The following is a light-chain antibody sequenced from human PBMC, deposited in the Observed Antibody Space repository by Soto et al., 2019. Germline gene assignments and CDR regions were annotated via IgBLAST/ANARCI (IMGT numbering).Light chain of an antibody. Sequence: DIQMTQSPSTLSASVGDTVTVTCRASQSVSGWLAWYQQKPGEAPKLLIYDASALPRGVPSRFRGIRCERKCSLSLSFLMASDLANCYCHRYDTSSGTLGPATKVE. V-gene: IGKV1-5*01. CDR1: QSVSGW. J-gene: IGKJ1*01. CDR3: HRYDTSSGT. CDR2: DAS.